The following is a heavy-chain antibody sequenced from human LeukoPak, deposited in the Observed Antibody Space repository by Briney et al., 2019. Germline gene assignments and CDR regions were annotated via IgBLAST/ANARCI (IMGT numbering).Heavy chain of an antibody. CDR1: EFTFSNFW. CDR2: IKQDGSEK. D-gene: IGHD5-24*01. V-gene: IGHV3-7*04. CDR3: ARDAVEMATISGDYFDY. Sequence: GGSLRLSCAASEFTFSNFWMSWVRQAPGKGLEWVANIKQDGSEKSYVDSVKGRFIISRDNAKNSLYLQMNSLRGVDTAVYYCARDAVEMATISGDYFDYWGQEPWSPSPQ. J-gene: IGHJ4*01.